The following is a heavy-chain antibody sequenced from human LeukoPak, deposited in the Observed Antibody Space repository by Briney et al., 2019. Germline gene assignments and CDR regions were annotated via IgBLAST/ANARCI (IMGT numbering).Heavy chain of an antibody. CDR1: GFTFDDFG. J-gene: IGHJ3*02. Sequence: GGSLRLSCAASGFTFDDFGMHWVRQGPGKGLEWVSGISWNSGTIGYADSVKGRFTISRDNAKNSLYLQMNSLRAEDTALYYCAKDIGGYSSSWHDAFDIWGQGTMVTVSS. CDR3: AKDIGGYSSSWHDAFDI. CDR2: ISWNSGTI. D-gene: IGHD6-13*01. V-gene: IGHV3-9*01.